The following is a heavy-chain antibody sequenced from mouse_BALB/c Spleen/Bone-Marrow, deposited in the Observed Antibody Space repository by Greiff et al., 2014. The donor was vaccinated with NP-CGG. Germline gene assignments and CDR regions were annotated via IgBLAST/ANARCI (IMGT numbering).Heavy chain of an antibody. J-gene: IGHJ3*01. CDR3: ARFYRYDGFAY. V-gene: IGHV1-7*01. D-gene: IGHD2-14*01. Sequence: VNLVESGAELAKPGASVKMSCKASGYTFTNYWMHWVKQRPGQGLEWIGYINPSTGYTEYNQKFKDKATLTADKSSSTAYMQLSSLTSEDSAVYYCARFYRYDGFAYWGQGTLVTVSA. CDR2: INPSTGYT. CDR1: GYTFTNYW.